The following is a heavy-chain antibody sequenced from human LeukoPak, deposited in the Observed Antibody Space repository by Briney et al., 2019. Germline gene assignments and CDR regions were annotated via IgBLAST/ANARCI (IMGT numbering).Heavy chain of an antibody. Sequence: SETLSLTWAVYGASFSGYYWSWIRQPPGKGLEWIGHTHYSGSTDCNPSLKSRVTISLDTSKHQFSLKLSSVTAADTAVYYCAGVYRYGYHPHYWGQGTLVTVSS. CDR1: GASFSGYY. V-gene: IGHV4-59*08. D-gene: IGHD5-18*01. J-gene: IGHJ4*02. CDR3: AGVYRYGYHPHY. CDR2: THYSGST.